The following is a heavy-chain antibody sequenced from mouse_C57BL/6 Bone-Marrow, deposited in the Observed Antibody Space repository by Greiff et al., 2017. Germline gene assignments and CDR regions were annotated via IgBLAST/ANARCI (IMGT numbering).Heavy chain of an antibody. Sequence: QVQLQQSGAELMKPGASVTLSCKVTGYTFTGYWIEWVKQRSGHGLQWIGELLPGSGSTTYNEKFKGKATFTADTSSNAAYMQLSSLTTEDAAIYYCARYTTVFDYWGQGTTLTVSS. CDR1: GYTFTGYW. J-gene: IGHJ2*01. D-gene: IGHD1-1*01. CDR3: ARYTTVFDY. CDR2: LLPGSGST. V-gene: IGHV1-9*01.